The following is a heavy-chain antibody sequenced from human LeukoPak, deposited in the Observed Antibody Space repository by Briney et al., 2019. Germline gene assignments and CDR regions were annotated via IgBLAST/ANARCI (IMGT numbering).Heavy chain of an antibody. CDR3: ARYETVSRASSDY. D-gene: IGHD3-10*01. CDR2: ISSSSSTI. Sequence: LPGGSLRLSCAASGFTFSSYSMNWVRQAPGKGLEWVSYISSSSSTIYYADSMKGRFTISRDNAKNSLYLQMNSLRAEDTAVYYCARYETVSRASSDYWGQGTLVTVSS. CDR1: GFTFSSYS. J-gene: IGHJ4*02. V-gene: IGHV3-48*04.